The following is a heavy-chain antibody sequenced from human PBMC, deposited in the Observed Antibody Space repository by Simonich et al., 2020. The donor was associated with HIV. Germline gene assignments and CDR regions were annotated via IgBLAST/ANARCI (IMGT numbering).Heavy chain of an antibody. D-gene: IGHD3-22*01. J-gene: IGHJ4*02. CDR1: GGSFSGYY. CDR2: INHSENT. V-gene: IGHV4-34*01. CDR3: ARSPYYYDISGDLDY. Sequence: QVQLQQWGAGLLKPSETLSLTCAVYGGSFSGYYWSWIRQPPGKGLEWIGEINHSENTNYNPSLKTRGTISLETSKNQFSLKLSSVTAADTAVYYCARSPYYYDISGDLDYWGQGTLVTVSS.